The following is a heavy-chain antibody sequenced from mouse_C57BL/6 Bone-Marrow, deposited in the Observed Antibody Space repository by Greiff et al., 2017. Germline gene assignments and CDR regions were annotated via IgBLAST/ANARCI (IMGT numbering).Heavy chain of an antibody. Sequence: VKLMESGAELVKPGASVKISCKASGYAFSSYWMNWVKQRPGKGLEWIGQIYPGDGDTNYNGKFKGKATLTADKSSSTAYMQLSSLTSEDSAVYFCASEANWGFAYWGQGTLVTVSA. J-gene: IGHJ3*01. D-gene: IGHD4-1*01. CDR3: ASEANWGFAY. V-gene: IGHV1-80*01. CDR1: GYAFSSYW. CDR2: IYPGDGDT.